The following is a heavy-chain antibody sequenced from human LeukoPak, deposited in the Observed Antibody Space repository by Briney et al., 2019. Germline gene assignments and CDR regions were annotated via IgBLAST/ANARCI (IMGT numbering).Heavy chain of an antibody. CDR1: GFFFSAYQ. J-gene: IGHJ4*02. CDR3: ARGDSWYLGIDY. D-gene: IGHD6-13*01. CDR2: IDRNNGGT. Sequence: GASVRVSCKTSGFFFSAYQMHWVRQAPGQGLEGMGLIDRNNGGTHIAQKFQGRVTMTRDTSMSTVYMELTGLTSDDTAIYFCARGDSWYLGIDYWGQGTLVTVSS. V-gene: IGHV1-2*02.